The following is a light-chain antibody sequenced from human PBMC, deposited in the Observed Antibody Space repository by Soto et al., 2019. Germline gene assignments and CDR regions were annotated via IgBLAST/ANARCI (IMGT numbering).Light chain of an antibody. J-gene: IGLJ3*02. CDR3: QSYDSSNPNWV. Sequence: NFMLTQPHSVSESPGKTVTISCTRSSGSIASNYVQWYQQRPGSAPTTVIYEDNQRPSGVPDRFSGSIDSSSNSASLTISGLKTEDEADYYCQSYDSSNPNWVFCGGTKVTVL. CDR2: EDN. CDR1: SGSIASNY. V-gene: IGLV6-57*04.